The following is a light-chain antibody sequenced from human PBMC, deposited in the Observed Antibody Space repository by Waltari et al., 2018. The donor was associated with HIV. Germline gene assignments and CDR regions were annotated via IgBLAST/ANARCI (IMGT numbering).Light chain of an antibody. J-gene: IGLJ2*01. Sequence: QSVLTQPPSVSGAPGQRVTISCTGSSSNIGAGYAVHWYQQFPGTAPKLLIYDNNKRPSGIPDLFSGSKSGTSATLGITGLQTGDEADYYCGTWDSSLSAGVFGGGTKLTVL. V-gene: IGLV1-51*01. CDR2: DNN. CDR3: GTWDSSLSAGV. CDR1: SSNIGAGY.